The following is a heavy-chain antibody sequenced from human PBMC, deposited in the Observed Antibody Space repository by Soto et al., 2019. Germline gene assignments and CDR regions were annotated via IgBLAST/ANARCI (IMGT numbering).Heavy chain of an antibody. V-gene: IGHV4-4*02. CDR1: GDSVTSDHW. D-gene: IGHD1-1*01. CDR3: AGAVGRRTVPEH. J-gene: IGHJ4*02. CDR2: IFDAGDT. Sequence: QVHLRESGPGLVKPSGTLSLICVVSGDSVTSDHWWTWVRQPPGKGLEWIGEIFDAGDTNYNPSLESRLTLSVDKSKRQFSLRMTSVTAADTAIYYCAGAVGRRTVPEHWGAGTLVTVSS.